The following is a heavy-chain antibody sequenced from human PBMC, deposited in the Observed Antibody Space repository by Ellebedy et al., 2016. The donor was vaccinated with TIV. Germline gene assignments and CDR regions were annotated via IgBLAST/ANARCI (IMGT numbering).Heavy chain of an antibody. Sequence: PGGSLRLSCADSGSTFSSYWMTWVRQPPGKGLEWVANIKQAGRDKYYVDSVRGRVTISRDNAKNSLYLQMNSLTVEDTAVYYCARRYCTISRCFAASWASLDMWGQGTMVTVSS. D-gene: IGHD2-2*01. CDR2: IKQAGRDK. CDR3: ARRYCTISRCFAASWASLDM. V-gene: IGHV3-7*01. J-gene: IGHJ3*02. CDR1: GSTFSSYW.